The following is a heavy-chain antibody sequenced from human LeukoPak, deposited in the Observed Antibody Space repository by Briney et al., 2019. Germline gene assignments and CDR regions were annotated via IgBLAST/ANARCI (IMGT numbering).Heavy chain of an antibody. Sequence: SSETLSLTCAVSGGSISSGGYSWSWIRQPPGKGLEWIGYIYHSGSTYYNPSLKSRVTISVDRSKNQFSLKLSSVTAADTAVYYCARRRERWLQLFGNWFDPWGQGTLVTVSS. J-gene: IGHJ5*02. D-gene: IGHD5-24*01. CDR2: IYHSGST. CDR1: GGSISSGGYS. CDR3: ARRRERWLQLFGNWFDP. V-gene: IGHV4-30-2*01.